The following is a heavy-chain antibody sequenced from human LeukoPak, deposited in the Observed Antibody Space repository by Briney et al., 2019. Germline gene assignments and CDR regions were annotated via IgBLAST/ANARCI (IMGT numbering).Heavy chain of an antibody. J-gene: IGHJ4*02. D-gene: IGHD2-21*01. CDR1: GFTFSDAW. V-gene: IGHV3-48*01. CDR2: ISSSSSTI. Sequence: GGSLRLSCAASGFTFSDAWMSWVRQAPGKGLEWVSYISSSSSTIYYADSVKGRFTISRDNAKNSLYLQMNSLRAEDTAVYYCAKALGILWWAFDYWGQGTLVTVSS. CDR3: AKALGILWWAFDY.